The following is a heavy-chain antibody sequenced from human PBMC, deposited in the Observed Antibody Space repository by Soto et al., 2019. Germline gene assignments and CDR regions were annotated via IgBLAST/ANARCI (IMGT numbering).Heavy chain of an antibody. CDR1: GFTFSSYG. V-gene: IGHV3-30*18. CDR3: AKDREYYELDAFDV. CDR2: ISYDGSNK. D-gene: IGHD3-22*01. J-gene: IGHJ3*01. Sequence: QPGGSLRLSCAPSGFTFSSYGMHWVRQAPGKGLEWLAFISYDGSNKYYADSVRGRFTVSRDNSKNTLYLQMNSLRAEDTAVYYCAKDREYYELDAFDVWGQGTMVTVSS.